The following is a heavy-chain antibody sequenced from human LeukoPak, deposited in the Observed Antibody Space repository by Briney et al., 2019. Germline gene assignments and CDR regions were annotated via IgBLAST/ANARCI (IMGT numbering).Heavy chain of an antibody. CDR2: IRTEAYDGAT. D-gene: IGHD2-15*01. V-gene: IGHV3-49*04. Sequence: PGGSLRLSCAASGFTFGDYAMSWVRQAPGKGLEWVGFIRTEAYDGATDYGASVKGRFTISRDDSKNIAYLQMNSLNTDDTAVYYCNRTFGDYYFYMDVWGKGTTVIVSS. CDR1: GFTFGDYA. J-gene: IGHJ6*03. CDR3: NRTFGDYYFYMDV.